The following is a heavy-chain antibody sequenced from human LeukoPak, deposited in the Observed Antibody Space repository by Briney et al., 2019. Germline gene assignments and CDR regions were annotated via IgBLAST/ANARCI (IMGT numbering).Heavy chain of an antibody. CDR2: VNPSGGRT. D-gene: IGHD2-2*01. CDR3: ARDLGQTSQFDY. CDR1: GYTFTRYY. J-gene: IGHJ4*02. V-gene: IGHV1-46*01. Sequence: ASVKVSCKTSGYTFTRYYMHWVRQAPGQGLESMGTVNPSGGRTSYAQNFQGRVTMTRDTSTSTLYMELSSLRSEDTAVYYCARDLGQTSQFDYWGQGTLVTVSS.